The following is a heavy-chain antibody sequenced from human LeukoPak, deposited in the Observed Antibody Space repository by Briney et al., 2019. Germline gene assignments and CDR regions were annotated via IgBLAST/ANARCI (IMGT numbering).Heavy chain of an antibody. Sequence: GGSLRLSCAASGFTFSSYAMNWVRQAPGKGLEWVSTISGSAGNTYYADSVKGRFTISRDNSKNTLYLQMNSLRAEDTAVYYCAKDLTSSIAVCDYWGQGTLVTASS. J-gene: IGHJ4*02. V-gene: IGHV3-23*01. CDR3: AKDLTSSIAVCDY. CDR2: ISGSAGNT. D-gene: IGHD6-19*01. CDR1: GFTFSSYA.